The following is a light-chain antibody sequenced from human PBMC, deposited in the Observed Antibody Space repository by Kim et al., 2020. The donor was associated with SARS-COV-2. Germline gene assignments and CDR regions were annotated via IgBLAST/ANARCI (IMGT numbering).Light chain of an antibody. CDR3: QSYDSSLSGSV. CDR2: GNS. CDR1: SSNIGAGYD. V-gene: IGLV1-40*01. Sequence: QSVLTQPPSVSGAPGQRVTISCTGSSSNIGAGYDVHWYQQLPGTAPKLLIYGNSNRPSGVPDRFSGSKSGTSASLVITGLQAEDEADYYCQSYDSSLSGSVSGGGTQLTVL. J-gene: IGLJ3*02.